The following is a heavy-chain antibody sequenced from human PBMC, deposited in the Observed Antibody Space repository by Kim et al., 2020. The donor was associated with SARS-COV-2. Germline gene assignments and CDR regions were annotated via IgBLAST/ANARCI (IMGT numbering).Heavy chain of an antibody. CDR1: GFTFSNYA. CDR3: VRGCVLSGCSILYY. D-gene: IGHD3-10*02. Sequence: GGSLRLSCAASGFTFSNYAMDWVRQAPGKGLEWVSAIGGGGDKTYYACSVRRRVIFSGDDTNYSVYLMMNSLTGDEAVVYYCVRGCVLSGCSILYY. V-gene: IGHV3-23*01. CDR2: IGGGGDKT. J-gene: IGHJ4*01.